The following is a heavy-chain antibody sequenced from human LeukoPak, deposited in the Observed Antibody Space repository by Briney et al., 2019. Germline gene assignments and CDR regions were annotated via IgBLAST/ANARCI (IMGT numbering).Heavy chain of an antibody. D-gene: IGHD6-13*01. CDR2: ISYDGSNK. CDR3: SKDYWAAAVSLAPCGMDV. CDR1: GFTFSSYG. J-gene: IGHJ6*02. Sequence: GGSLRLSCAASGFTFSSYGMHWVRQAPGKGLEWVAVISYDGSNKYYADSVKGRFTISRDNSKNTLYLQMNSLRAENTAVYYCSKDYWAAAVSLAPCGMDVWGQGTTVTVSS. V-gene: IGHV3-30*18.